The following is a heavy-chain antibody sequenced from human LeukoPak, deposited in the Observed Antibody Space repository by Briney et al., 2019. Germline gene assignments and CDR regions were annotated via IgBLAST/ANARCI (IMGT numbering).Heavy chain of an antibody. J-gene: IGHJ4*02. Sequence: PGGSLRLSCAASGFTFSTYGMTWVRQAPGKGLEWVSAISGGGGNTYYADSVKGRFTISRDNSKNTLYLQMNSLRAEDTAVYYCARGGGNPDFWGQGTLVTVSS. CDR3: ARGGGNPDF. CDR1: GFTFSTYG. D-gene: IGHD3-16*01. V-gene: IGHV3-23*01. CDR2: ISGGGGNT.